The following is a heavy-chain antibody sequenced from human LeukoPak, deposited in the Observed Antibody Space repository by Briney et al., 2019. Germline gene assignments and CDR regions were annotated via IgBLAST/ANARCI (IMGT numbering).Heavy chain of an antibody. V-gene: IGHV4-39*01. CDR3: ARVIRTAGYYSNPKSGSFDL. Sequence: SETLSLTCAVSGGSISSSHHYWAWIRQPPGKGLEWIGSIYSSGSTYYSPSLRTRVTISVDTSKNQFSLKLSSVTAADTAVYYCARVIRTAGYYSNPKSGSFDLWGQGTLVTASS. J-gene: IGHJ4*02. CDR1: GGSISSSHHY. D-gene: IGHD3-9*01. CDR2: IYSSGST.